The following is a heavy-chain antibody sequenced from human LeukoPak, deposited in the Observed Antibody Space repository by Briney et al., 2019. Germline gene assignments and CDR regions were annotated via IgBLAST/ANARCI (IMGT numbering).Heavy chain of an antibody. J-gene: IGHJ6*02. CDR1: GFSFSTYG. Sequence: GGSLRLSCAASGFSFSTYGMSWVRQAPGKGLDWVSAISGSAAGGGTYYADSVKGRFTIARDNSQNTLYLQMSSLRAEDTAVYFFAKTRGHDLDVWGQGTTVIVSS. V-gene: IGHV3-23*01. D-gene: IGHD3-3*01. CDR3: AKTRGHDLDV. CDR2: ISGSAAGGGT.